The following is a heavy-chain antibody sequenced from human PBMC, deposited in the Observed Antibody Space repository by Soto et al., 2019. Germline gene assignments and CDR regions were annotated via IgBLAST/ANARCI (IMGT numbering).Heavy chain of an antibody. D-gene: IGHD4-4*01. Sequence: WASVKVSCKASDYTFSSYGINWLRQAPGQGLEWMGWISPDNANTNYAQKFQGRVTMTTDTSTSTTYMELRGLRSDDTAVYYCARTVTLLDPFDPWGQGVMVTAPQ. J-gene: IGHJ5*02. CDR3: ARTVTLLDPFDP. V-gene: IGHV1-18*01. CDR2: ISPDNANT. CDR1: DYTFSSYG.